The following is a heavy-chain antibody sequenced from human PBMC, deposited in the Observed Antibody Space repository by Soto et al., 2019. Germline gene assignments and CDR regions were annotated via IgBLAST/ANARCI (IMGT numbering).Heavy chain of an antibody. CDR3: ARSPHTRGFYHYFDY. Sequence: LQLQESGPGLVNPSETLSLTSTVSGDSISSTSDSWGLIRQPPGRGLEYLGPMSYSRITYPNPSLAGRVTISLETYKNQVSLRLSSVTAADTAVYFCARSPHTRGFYHYFDYWGQGALVTVSP. V-gene: IGHV4-39*01. CDR2: MSYSRIT. J-gene: IGHJ4*02. CDR1: GDSISSTSDS. D-gene: IGHD2-2*01.